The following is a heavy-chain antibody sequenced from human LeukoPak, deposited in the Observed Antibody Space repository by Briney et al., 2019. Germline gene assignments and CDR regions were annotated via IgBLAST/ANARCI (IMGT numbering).Heavy chain of an antibody. CDR2: ITSSGGTI. CDR3: ASILGGTRARGFDL. Sequence: PGGSLRLSCAASGFTFSNYEMNWVRQAPGKGLEWLSYITSSGGTIYYADSVKGRFTISRDNAKTSLDLQMNSLRGEDTAVYYCASILGGTRARGFDLWGQGTLVTVSS. J-gene: IGHJ4*02. V-gene: IGHV3-48*03. CDR1: GFTFSNYE. D-gene: IGHD1-26*01.